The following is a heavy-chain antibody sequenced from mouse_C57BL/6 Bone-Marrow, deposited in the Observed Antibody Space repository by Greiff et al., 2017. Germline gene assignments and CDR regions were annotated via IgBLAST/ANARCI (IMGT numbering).Heavy chain of an antibody. CDR3: AVDSSGYGWLAY. V-gene: IGHV1-55*01. CDR1: GYTFTSYW. Sequence: QVQLQQPGAELVKPGASVKMSCKASGYTFTSYWITWVKQRPGQGLEWIGDIYPGSGSTNYNEKFKSKATLTVNTSSSTAYMQLSSLTSEDSAVYYGAVDSSGYGWLAYWGQVTLVTVSA. D-gene: IGHD3-2*02. CDR2: IYPGSGST. J-gene: IGHJ3*01.